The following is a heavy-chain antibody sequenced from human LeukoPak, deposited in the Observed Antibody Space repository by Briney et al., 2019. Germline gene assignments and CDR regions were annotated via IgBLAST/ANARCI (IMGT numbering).Heavy chain of an antibody. D-gene: IGHD1-26*01. V-gene: IGHV4-39*01. Sequence: SETLSLTCTVSGGPFSSSGCIGGWIRQSPGKGLEWIGSVYYSGSTYYNPSLKGRVTISVDTSKNQFSLRLNSVTATDTAVYYCARHAGHSGRNLFAFDIWGQGTMVTVSS. J-gene: IGHJ3*02. CDR3: ARHAGHSGRNLFAFDI. CDR1: GGPFSSSGCI. CDR2: VYYSGST.